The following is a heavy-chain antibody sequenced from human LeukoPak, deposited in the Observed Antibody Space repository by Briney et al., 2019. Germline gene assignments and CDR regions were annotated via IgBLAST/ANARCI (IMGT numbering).Heavy chain of an antibody. J-gene: IGHJ4*02. Sequence: SETLSLTCTVSGGSLGNYYWSWIRQPAGKGLEWIGRIYPTGHTHYNPSLKSRVTMSVGTSKNQFSLKMTSLTAADTAVYYCARITDPDYRSGWSGADYWGRGTQVTVSA. CDR2: IYPTGHT. CDR1: GGSLGNYY. D-gene: IGHD6-19*01. CDR3: ARITDPDYRSGWSGADY. V-gene: IGHV4-4*07.